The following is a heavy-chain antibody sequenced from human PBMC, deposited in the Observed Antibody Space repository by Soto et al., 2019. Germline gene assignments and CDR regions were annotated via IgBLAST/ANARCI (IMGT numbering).Heavy chain of an antibody. J-gene: IGHJ6*02. Sequence: GESLKISCKAPGYIFTNSWIGWVRQMPGKGLEWMGIIYPGDSDIRYSPSFQGQVTISADKSVSTAYLQWSSLKASDTAMYFCASPSVPQFHYYGMDVWGQGTTVTVSS. CDR2: IYPGDSDI. D-gene: IGHD6-19*01. V-gene: IGHV5-51*01. CDR3: ASPSVPQFHYYGMDV. CDR1: GYIFTNSW.